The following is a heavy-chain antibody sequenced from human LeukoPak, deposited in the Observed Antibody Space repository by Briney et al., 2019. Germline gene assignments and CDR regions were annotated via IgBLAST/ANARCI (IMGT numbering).Heavy chain of an antibody. V-gene: IGHV3-23*01. D-gene: IGHD6-19*01. CDR3: AKSSGWPNWFDL. Sequence: PGGSLRLSCAASGFTLSSYAMSWVRQAPGKGLEWVSAISGSGGSTYYADSVKGRFTISRDNSKNTLYLQMNSLRAEDTAVYYCAKSSGWPNWFDLWGQGTLVTVSS. CDR2: ISGSGGST. J-gene: IGHJ5*02. CDR1: GFTLSSYA.